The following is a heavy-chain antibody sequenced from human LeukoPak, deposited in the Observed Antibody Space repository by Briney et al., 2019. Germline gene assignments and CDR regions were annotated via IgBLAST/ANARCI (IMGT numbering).Heavy chain of an antibody. CDR2: INCNSGDT. Sequence: ASVKVSCKTSRFTFTGYYLHWVRQAPGQGLEWMGWINCNSGDTNYAQKFQGRVTMTRDTSISTAYMELSRLRSDDTAVYYCARARNWNYALLVYWGQGTLVTVSS. CDR1: RFTFTGYY. J-gene: IGHJ4*02. V-gene: IGHV1-2*02. D-gene: IGHD1-7*01. CDR3: ARARNWNYALLVY.